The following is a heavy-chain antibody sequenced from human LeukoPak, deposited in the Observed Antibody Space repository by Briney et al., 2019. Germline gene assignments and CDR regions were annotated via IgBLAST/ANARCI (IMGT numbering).Heavy chain of an antibody. CDR1: GGSISSYY. CDR2: IYYSGST. J-gene: IGHJ5*02. V-gene: IGHV4-59*01. Sequence: SETLSLTCTVSGGSISSYYWSWIRQPPGKGLEWIGYIYYSGSTNYNPSLKGRVTISVDTSKNQFSLKLSSVTAADTAVYYCARDSGSSWYDFNWFDPWGQGTLVTVSS. CDR3: ARDSGSSWYDFNWFDP. D-gene: IGHD6-13*01.